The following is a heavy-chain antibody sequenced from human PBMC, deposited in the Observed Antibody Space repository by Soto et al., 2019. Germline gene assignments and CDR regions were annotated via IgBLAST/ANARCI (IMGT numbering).Heavy chain of an antibody. J-gene: IGHJ1*01. CDR1: GYTFTTYG. CDR2: ISAYYGDT. CDR3: VREGEVAGTVYFLH. Sequence: QVQLVQSGAEVEKPGASVKVSCKASGYTFTTYGISWVRQAPGQGLEWIGWISAYYGDTNYAQSYQDRVTMTRDTSTTTAFMEVRSLTFDDTAVYYCVREGEVAGTVYFLHWGQGTLVTVSS. V-gene: IGHV1-18*01. D-gene: IGHD6-19*01.